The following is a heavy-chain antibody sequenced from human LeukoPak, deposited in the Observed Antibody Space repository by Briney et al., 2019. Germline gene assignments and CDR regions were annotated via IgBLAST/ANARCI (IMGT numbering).Heavy chain of an antibody. CDR2: IYSGGST. Sequence: PGGSLRLSCAASGFTVSSNYMSWVRQAPGKGLEWVSVIYSGGSTYYADSVKGRFTISRDNSKNTLYLQMNSLRAEDTAVYYCAKSLVVMNFDYWGQGTLVTVSS. CDR3: AKSLVVMNFDY. J-gene: IGHJ4*02. D-gene: IGHD3-22*01. V-gene: IGHV3-66*01. CDR1: GFTVSSNY.